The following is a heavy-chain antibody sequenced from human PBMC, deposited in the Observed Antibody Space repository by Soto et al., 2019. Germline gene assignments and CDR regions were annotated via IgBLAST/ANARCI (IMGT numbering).Heavy chain of an antibody. CDR2: INHSGST. J-gene: IGHJ4*02. CDR1: GGSFSGYY. Sequence: SETLSLTCAVCGGSFSGYYWSWIRQPPGKGLEWIGEINHSGSTNYNPSLKSRVTISVDTSKNQFSLKLSSVTAADTAVYYCARVRRSSSWQYYFDYWGQGTLVTVSS. D-gene: IGHD6-13*01. CDR3: ARVRRSSSWQYYFDY. V-gene: IGHV4-34*01.